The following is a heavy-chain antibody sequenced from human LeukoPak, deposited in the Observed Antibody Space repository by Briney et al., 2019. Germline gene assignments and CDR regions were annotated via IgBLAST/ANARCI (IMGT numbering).Heavy chain of an antibody. CDR3: ARVKYYYDSSGYSQNFDY. Sequence: PSETLSLTCTVSGGSISSYYWRWIRQPPGKGLEWIGYIYYSGSTNYNPSLKSRVTISVDTSKNQFSLKLSSVTAADTAVYYCARVKYYYDSSGYSQNFDYWGQGTLVTVSS. CDR2: IYYSGST. CDR1: GGSISSYY. V-gene: IGHV4-59*01. J-gene: IGHJ4*02. D-gene: IGHD3-22*01.